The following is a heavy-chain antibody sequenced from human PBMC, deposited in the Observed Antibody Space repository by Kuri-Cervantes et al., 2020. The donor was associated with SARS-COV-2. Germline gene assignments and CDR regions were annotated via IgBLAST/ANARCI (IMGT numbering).Heavy chain of an antibody. Sequence: GESLKISCAASGFTVSSNYMSWVRQAPGKGLEWVSIIYGGGSTYYADSVKGRFTISRDNSKNTLYLQMNSLRAGDTAVYYCARGYEARYSSSWYLDYWGQGTLVTVSS. CDR1: GFTVSSNY. D-gene: IGHD6-13*01. CDR3: ARGYEARYSSSWYLDY. CDR2: IYGGGST. V-gene: IGHV3-53*01. J-gene: IGHJ4*02.